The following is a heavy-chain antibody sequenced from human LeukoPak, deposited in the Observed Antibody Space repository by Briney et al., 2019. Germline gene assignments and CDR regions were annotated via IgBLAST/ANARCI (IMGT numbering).Heavy chain of an antibody. D-gene: IGHD5-24*01. V-gene: IGHV3-23*01. J-gene: IGHJ4*02. CDR1: GLTFSRYA. CDR3: AKTGTDDGYSIYFDH. CDR2: ISGSGGGT. Sequence: GGSLRLSCAASGLTFSRYAMSWVRQAPGKGLEWDSTISGSGGGTYNADSVKGRFTISRDNSQNTLYLQMNSLRAEDTAIYYCAKTGTDDGYSIYFDHWGQGTLVTVSS.